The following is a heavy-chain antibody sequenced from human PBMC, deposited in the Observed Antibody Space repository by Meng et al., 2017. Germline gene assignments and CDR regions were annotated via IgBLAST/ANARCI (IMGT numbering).Heavy chain of an antibody. Sequence: QGQLVQSGAEVKKPGASVKVSCKASGYTFTGYYMHWVRQTPEQGLEWLGWINVYSGITNYAQKFQGRVTMTTDTSTRTGYMELTSLTSDDTATYYCATRGNPYLNCWGQGTLVTVSS. CDR3: ATRGNPYLNC. V-gene: IGHV1-18*04. CDR1: GYTFTGYY. CDR2: INVYSGIT. J-gene: IGHJ4*02.